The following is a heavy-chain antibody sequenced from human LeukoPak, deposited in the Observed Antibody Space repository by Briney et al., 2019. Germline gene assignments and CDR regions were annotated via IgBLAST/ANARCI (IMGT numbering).Heavy chain of an antibody. V-gene: IGHV1-2*02. CDR3: ASADLSLTYCDVWGSYRYGYFDY. D-gene: IGHD3-16*02. CDR1: GYTFTGYY. CDR2: ISRNSGGT. Sequence: ASVKVSCKASGYTFTGYYMHWVRQAPGQGLEWRGWISRNSGGTNYAQKFQGRVTMTRDTSISTVYMELSRLRSDDTAVYYCASADLSLTYCDVWGSYRYGYFDYWGQGTLVTVSS. J-gene: IGHJ4*02.